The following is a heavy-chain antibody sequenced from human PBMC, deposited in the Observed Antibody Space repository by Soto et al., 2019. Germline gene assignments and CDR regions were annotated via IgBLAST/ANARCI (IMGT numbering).Heavy chain of an antibody. V-gene: IGHV5-51*01. CDR2: IYPGDSDT. D-gene: IGHD3-22*01. CDR1: GYSFTSYW. CDR3: ARDGTLYDSSGYYYLY. Sequence: PGESLKISCKGSGYSFTSYWIGWVRQMPGKGLEWMGIIYPGDSDTRYSPSFQGQVTISADKSISTAYLQWSSLKASDTAMYYCARDGTLYDSSGYYYLYWGQGTLVTVSS. J-gene: IGHJ4*02.